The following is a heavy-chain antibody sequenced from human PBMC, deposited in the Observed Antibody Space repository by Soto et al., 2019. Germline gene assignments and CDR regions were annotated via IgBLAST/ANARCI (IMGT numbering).Heavy chain of an antibody. CDR2: MNPNSGNT. CDR3: ARETVWAVDY. V-gene: IGHV1-8*01. J-gene: IGHJ4*02. CDR1: GYTCTSYD. Sequence: QVQLVQSGAEVQKPGASVKVSCKASGYTCTSYDINWVRQATGQGLAWMGGMNPNSGNTGSAPKFQGRVIMTRNTSISTAYMWLPSLRSEDTAVYDCARETVWAVDYWGQGTLVTVSS. D-gene: IGHD1-26*01.